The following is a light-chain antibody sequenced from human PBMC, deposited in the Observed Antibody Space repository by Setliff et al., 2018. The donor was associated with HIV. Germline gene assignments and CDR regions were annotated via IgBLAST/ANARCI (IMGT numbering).Light chain of an antibody. Sequence: SVLTQPPSVSGAPGQRVTISCTGSSSNIGTGYDVHWYQQLPGTAPKLLIHDNNNRPSGVPDRFSGSKSGTSASLAITGLQAEDEADYYCQSYDSSLSGFVFGRGTTVTVL. J-gene: IGLJ1*01. CDR1: SSNIGTGYD. V-gene: IGLV1-40*01. CDR3: QSYDSSLSGFV. CDR2: DNN.